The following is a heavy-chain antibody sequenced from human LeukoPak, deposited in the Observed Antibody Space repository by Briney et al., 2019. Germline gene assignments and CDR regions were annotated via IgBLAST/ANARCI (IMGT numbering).Heavy chain of an antibody. Sequence: PGVSLRLSCAASGFTFSSYCMNWVRQAPGKGLQWISYTSAGSTTMYYADSVRGRFTISRDNSKNTLYLQMNSLRAEDTAVYYCAKGRTLYSYYFDYWGQGTLVTVSS. CDR3: AKGRTLYSYYFDY. CDR1: GFTFSSYC. D-gene: IGHD2-15*01. CDR2: TSAGSTTM. J-gene: IGHJ4*02. V-gene: IGHV3-48*01.